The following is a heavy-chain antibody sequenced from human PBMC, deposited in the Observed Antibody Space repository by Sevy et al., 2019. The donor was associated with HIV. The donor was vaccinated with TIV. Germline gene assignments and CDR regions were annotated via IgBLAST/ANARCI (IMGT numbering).Heavy chain of an antibody. D-gene: IGHD2-8*01. V-gene: IGHV3-23*01. CDR3: VRERCTQPHDY. CDR1: GFTFSVYT. CDR2: ICFGGGTI. Sequence: RGSLRLSCTASGFTFSVYTMTWVRQAPGKGLEWVSTICFGGGTIHYADSVMGRFTISRDNSKNTLYLQINSLRVDDTAVYYCVRERCTQPHDYWGQGTLVFVSS. J-gene: IGHJ4*02.